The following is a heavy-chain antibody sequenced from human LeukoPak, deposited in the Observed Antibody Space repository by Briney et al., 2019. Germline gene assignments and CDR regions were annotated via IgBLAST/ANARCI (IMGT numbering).Heavy chain of an antibody. CDR1: GFTVSSNY. CDR3: ARAYGPRENFFDY. Sequence: PGGSLRLSCAASGFTVSSNYMSWVRQAPGKGLEWVSVIYSGGSTYYADSVKGRFTISRDNSKNTLYLQMNSLRAEDTAVYYCARAYGPRENFFDYWGQGTLVTVSS. V-gene: IGHV3-53*01. J-gene: IGHJ4*02. D-gene: IGHD3-16*01. CDR2: IYSGGST.